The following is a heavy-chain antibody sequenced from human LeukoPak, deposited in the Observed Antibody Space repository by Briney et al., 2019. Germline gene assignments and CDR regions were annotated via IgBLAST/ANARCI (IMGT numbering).Heavy chain of an antibody. CDR2: IYYSGTT. CDR1: DGSISSSTYY. J-gene: IGHJ4*02. V-gene: IGHV4-39*01. Sequence: SETLSLTCTVSDGSISSSTYYWGWIRQPPGRGLEWIGSIYYSGTTFYNPSLKSRVTISVDTSKNQFSMKLTSVTAADTAVYFCARQDYDFWSGYYDYWGQGTLVTVSS. CDR3: ARQDYDFWSGYYDY. D-gene: IGHD3-3*01.